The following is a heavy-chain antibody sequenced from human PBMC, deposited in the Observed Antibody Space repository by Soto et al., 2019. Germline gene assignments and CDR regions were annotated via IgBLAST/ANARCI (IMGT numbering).Heavy chain of an antibody. CDR3: ARDQRGDGYSPYDY. CDR2: IYYSGST. Sequence: PSETLSLTCTVSGGSISSYYWSWIRQPPGKGLEWIGYIYYSGSTNYNPSLKSRVTISVDTSKNQFSLKLSSVTAADTAVYYCARDQRGDGYSPYDYWGQGTLVTVSS. V-gene: IGHV4-59*01. D-gene: IGHD5-18*01. CDR1: GGSISSYY. J-gene: IGHJ4*02.